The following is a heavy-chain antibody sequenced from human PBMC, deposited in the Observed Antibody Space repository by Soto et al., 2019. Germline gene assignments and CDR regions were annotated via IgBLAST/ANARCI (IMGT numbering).Heavy chain of an antibody. V-gene: IGHV4-34*01. CDR3: ARGSWIKQAFDI. CDR1: GGSFSGYY. CDR2: INHSGST. J-gene: IGHJ3*02. Sequence: SETLSLTCAVYGGSFSGYYWSWIRQPPGKGLEWIGEINHSGSTNYNPSLKSRVTISVDTSKNQFSLKLSSVTAADMAVYYCARGSWIKQAFDIWGQGTMVTVSS. D-gene: IGHD2-2*03.